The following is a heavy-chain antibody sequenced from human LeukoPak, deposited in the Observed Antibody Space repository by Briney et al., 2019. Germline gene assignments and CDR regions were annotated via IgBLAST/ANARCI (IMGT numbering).Heavy chain of an antibody. V-gene: IGHV1-2*02. CDR2: INANTGDT. D-gene: IGHD2-21*02. CDR1: GYTFTSYG. J-gene: IGHJ4*02. CDR3: ARWSLSDSKNFDY. Sequence: ASVKVSCKASGYTFTSYGISWVRQAPGQGLEWMGWINANTGDTNSAQKFQGRVTMTRDTSISTVYVELSRLRSDDTAVYYRARWSLSDSKNFDYWGQGTLVTVSS.